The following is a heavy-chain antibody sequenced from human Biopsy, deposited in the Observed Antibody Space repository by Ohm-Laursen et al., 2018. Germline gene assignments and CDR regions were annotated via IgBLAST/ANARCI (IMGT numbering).Heavy chain of an antibody. D-gene: IGHD3-3*01. J-gene: IGHJ3*02. CDR1: GYTFTDYF. V-gene: IGHV1-2*02. CDR2: ISPSSGGT. CDR3: AGAERFLECFDI. Sequence: GASVKVSCNASGYTFTDYFLHWVRQAPGQGPEWMGWISPSSGGTNYAQKFQGRVTMIRDTSATTGYMELSSLRSEDTAVYYCAGAERFLECFDIWGQGTMVTVSS.